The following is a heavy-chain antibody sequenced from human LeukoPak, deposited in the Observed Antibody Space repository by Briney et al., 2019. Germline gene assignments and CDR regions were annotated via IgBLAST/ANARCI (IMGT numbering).Heavy chain of an antibody. D-gene: IGHD3-10*01. CDR2: ISAYNGNT. CDR3: ARRPPGSGAHGYWFDP. CDR1: GYTFTSYG. V-gene: IGHV1-18*01. J-gene: IGHJ5*02. Sequence: GASAEVSCKASGYTFTSYGISWVRQAPGQGLEWMGWISAYNGNTNYAQKLQGRVTMTTDTSTSTAYMELRSLRSDDTAVYYCARRPPGSGAHGYWFDPWGQGTLVTVSS.